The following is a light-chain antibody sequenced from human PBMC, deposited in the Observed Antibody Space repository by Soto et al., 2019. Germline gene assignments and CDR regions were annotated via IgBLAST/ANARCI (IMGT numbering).Light chain of an antibody. CDR2: EVT. CDR1: SSDVGGYNF. J-gene: IGLJ1*01. CDR3: SSYGGSNNFD. Sequence: QSVLTQPPSASGSPGQSVTISCTGTSSDVGGYNFVSWYQHFPGKAPKLIIYEVTKRPSGVPDRFSGSKSGNTASLTVSGLQTDDEADYYCSSYGGSNNFDFGTGTKVTVL. V-gene: IGLV2-8*01.